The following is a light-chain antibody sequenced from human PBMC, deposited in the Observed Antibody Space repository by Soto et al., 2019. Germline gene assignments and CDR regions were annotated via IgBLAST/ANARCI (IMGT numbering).Light chain of an antibody. CDR2: EAS. CDR1: QNISNW. J-gene: IGKJ1*01. CDR3: QQYHGYSWT. V-gene: IGKV1-5*03. Sequence: ASVGGRVTITCRARQNISNWLAWYQQKPGKAPRFLIYEASILEDGVPSRFSGSASGTEFTLTISSLQPDDFATYYCQQYHGYSWTFGQGVKVDIK.